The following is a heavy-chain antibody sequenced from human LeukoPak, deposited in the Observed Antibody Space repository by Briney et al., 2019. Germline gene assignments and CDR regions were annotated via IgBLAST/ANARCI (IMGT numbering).Heavy chain of an antibody. D-gene: IGHD1-26*01. V-gene: IGHV1-2*02. CDR3: ARDQGELLTNDY. CDR1: GNTFTGYY. CDR2: INPNSGGT. Sequence: ASVKVSCKASGNTFTGYYMHWVRQAPGQGLEWMGWINPNSGGTNYAQKFQGRVTMTRDTSISTAYMELSRLRSDDTAVYYCARDQGELLTNDYWGQGTLVTVSS. J-gene: IGHJ4*02.